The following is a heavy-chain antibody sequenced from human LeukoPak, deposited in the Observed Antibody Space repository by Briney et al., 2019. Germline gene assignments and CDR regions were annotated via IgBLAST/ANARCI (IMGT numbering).Heavy chain of an antibody. Sequence: PGGSLRLSCAASGFTFNTYWMHWVRQAPGKGLVWVSRINSDGSITSYADSVKGRFTISRDNAKNTLYLQMNSLRAEDTAVYYCAREEGPGGGSGWHNWFDPWGQGTLVTVSS. D-gene: IGHD6-19*01. CDR3: AREEGPGGGSGWHNWFDP. V-gene: IGHV3-74*01. CDR1: GFTFNTYW. J-gene: IGHJ5*02. CDR2: INSDGSIT.